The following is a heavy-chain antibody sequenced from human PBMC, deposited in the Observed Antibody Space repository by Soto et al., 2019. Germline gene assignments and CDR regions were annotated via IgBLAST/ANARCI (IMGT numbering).Heavy chain of an antibody. CDR3: TKVPLRITMIVVVIKQGGAFGI. Sequence: GVSLRLPCAACGFTFSSYAMSWVRQAPGKGLEWVSVISGSGRSTYYEASVKGRFTITRHKTKKTLYLQMNSLRADHKDLYYCTKVPLRITMIVVVIKQGGAFGICRQRTMGTV. CDR1: GFTFSSYA. CDR2: ISGSGRST. D-gene: IGHD3-22*01. J-gene: IGHJ3*02. V-gene: IGHV3-23*01.